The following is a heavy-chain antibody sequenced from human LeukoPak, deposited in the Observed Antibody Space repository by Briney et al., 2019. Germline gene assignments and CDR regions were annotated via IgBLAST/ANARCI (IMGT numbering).Heavy chain of an antibody. D-gene: IGHD3-10*01. CDR2: IYPGDCES. Sequence: ESLLISCKAPGDSFTNYWIGCVRQLPAQDLLWLGIIYPGDCESRYNPSFQGQVTISADKSISTAYLQWSSLKAADTAMYYCTGHWGSGRPADYWGQGTLVTVSS. V-gene: IGHV5-51*01. CDR1: GDSFTNYW. J-gene: IGHJ4*02. CDR3: TGHWGSGRPADY.